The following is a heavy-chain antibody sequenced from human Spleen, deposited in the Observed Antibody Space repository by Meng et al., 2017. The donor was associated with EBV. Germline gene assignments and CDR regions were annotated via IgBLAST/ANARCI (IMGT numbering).Heavy chain of an antibody. Sequence: QVQRVQSGAEVKKPGAPVKVSCKASGYTFTGYYMHWVRQAPGQGLEWMGRINPNSGGTNYAQKFQGRVTMTRDTSISTAYMELSSLRSEDTAVYYCARDLYDSSGSTFDYWGQGTLVTVSS. CDR3: ARDLYDSSGSTFDY. V-gene: IGHV1-2*06. J-gene: IGHJ4*02. CDR1: GYTFTGYY. CDR2: INPNSGGT. D-gene: IGHD3-22*01.